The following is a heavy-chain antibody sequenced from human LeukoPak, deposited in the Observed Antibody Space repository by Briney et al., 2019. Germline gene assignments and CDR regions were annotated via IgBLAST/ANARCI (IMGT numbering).Heavy chain of an antibody. D-gene: IGHD4-23*01. CDR3: ARSKVVTEYYYYYYYMDV. Sequence: SVKVSCKASGGTFSSYAISWVRQAPGQGLEWMGGIIPIFGTANYAQKFQGRVTITTDESTSTAYMELSSLRSEDTAVYYCARSKVVTEYYYYYYYMDVWGKGTTVTVFS. J-gene: IGHJ6*03. CDR2: IIPIFGTA. CDR1: GGTFSSYA. V-gene: IGHV1-69*05.